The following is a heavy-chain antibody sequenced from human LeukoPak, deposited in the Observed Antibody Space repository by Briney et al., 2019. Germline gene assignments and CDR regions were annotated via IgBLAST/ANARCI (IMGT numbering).Heavy chain of an antibody. D-gene: IGHD4-17*01. Sequence: SETLSLTCTVSGGSISSGGYYWSWIRQHPGKGLEWIGYIYYSGSTYYNPSHKSRVTISVDTSKNQFSLKLSSVTAAVTAVYYCARAGRFTVTARDWGQGTLVTVSS. V-gene: IGHV4-31*03. CDR1: GGSISSGGYY. CDR2: IYYSGST. CDR3: ARAGRFTVTARD. J-gene: IGHJ4*02.